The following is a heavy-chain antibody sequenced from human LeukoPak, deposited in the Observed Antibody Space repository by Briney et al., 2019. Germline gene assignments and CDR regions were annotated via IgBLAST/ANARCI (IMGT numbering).Heavy chain of an antibody. CDR3: AKAPGDQLLLSTGYFDY. V-gene: IGHV3-23*01. CDR1: GFTFSSYA. D-gene: IGHD2-2*01. Sequence: GGSLRLSCAASGFTFSSYALSWVRQAPGKGLEWVSAISGSGGSTYYADSVKGRFTISRDNSKNTLYLQMNSLRAEDTAVYYCAKAPGDQLLLSTGYFDYWGQGTLVTVSS. CDR2: ISGSGGST. J-gene: IGHJ4*02.